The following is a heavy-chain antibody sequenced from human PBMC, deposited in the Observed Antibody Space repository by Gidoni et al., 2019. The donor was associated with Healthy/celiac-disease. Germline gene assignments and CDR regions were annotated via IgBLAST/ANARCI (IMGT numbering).Heavy chain of an antibody. J-gene: IGHJ4*02. CDR3: ARGSLAWVSYYFDY. CDR1: GYTFTSYG. V-gene: IGHV1-18*01. CDR2: ISAYNGN. D-gene: IGHD3-3*02. Sequence: QVQLVQSGAEVKKPGASVKVSCKASGYTFTSYGISWVRQAPGQGLEWMGWISAYNGNTDTSTSTAYMELRSLRSDDTAVYYCARGSLAWVSYYFDYWGQGTLVTVSS.